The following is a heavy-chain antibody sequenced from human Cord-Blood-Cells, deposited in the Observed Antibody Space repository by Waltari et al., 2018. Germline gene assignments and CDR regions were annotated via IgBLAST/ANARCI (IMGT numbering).Heavy chain of an antibody. CDR1: GGSISSSY. CDR3: ARAIAAAGAFDI. V-gene: IGHV4-59*01. D-gene: IGHD6-13*01. J-gene: IGHJ3*02. Sequence: QVQLQESGPGLVKPSETLSLTCTVSGGSISSSYWRWIRQPPGKGLEWIGYIYYSGSTNYNPSLKSRVTISVDTSKNQFSLKLSSVTAADTAVYYCARAIAAAGAFDIWGQGTMVTVSS. CDR2: IYYSGST.